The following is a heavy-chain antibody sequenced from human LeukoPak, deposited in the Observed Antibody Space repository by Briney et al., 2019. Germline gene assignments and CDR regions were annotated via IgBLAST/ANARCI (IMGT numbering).Heavy chain of an antibody. J-gene: IGHJ4*02. Sequence: PSETLSLTCTVSGGSISSSSYYWGWIRQPPGKGLEWIGSIYYSGSTYNNPSLKSRVTISVDTSKNQFSLKLSSVTAADTAVYYCARVAYYDSSGRDYWGQGTLVTVSS. V-gene: IGHV4-39*07. D-gene: IGHD3-22*01. CDR3: ARVAYYDSSGRDY. CDR1: GGSISSSSYY. CDR2: IYYSGST.